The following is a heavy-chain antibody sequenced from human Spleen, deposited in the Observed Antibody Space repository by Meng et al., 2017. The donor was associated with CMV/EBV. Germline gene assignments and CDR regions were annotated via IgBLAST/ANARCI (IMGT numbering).Heavy chain of an antibody. Sequence: ASVKVSCKASGYTFTAHYFHWVRQAPGQGLEWMGWIHPRRGHTFYAQQFQGRVTLTRVTSINTGYMELTRLTSDDTSVYYCARDNNWGTDYWGQGTLVTVSS. CDR3: ARDNNWGTDY. J-gene: IGHJ4*02. D-gene: IGHD7-27*01. CDR2: IHPRRGHT. CDR1: GYTFTAHY. V-gene: IGHV1-2*02.